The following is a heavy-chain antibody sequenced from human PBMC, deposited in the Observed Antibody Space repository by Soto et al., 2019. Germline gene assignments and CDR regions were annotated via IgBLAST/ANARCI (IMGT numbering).Heavy chain of an antibody. CDR2: INHSGST. J-gene: IGHJ4*02. V-gene: IGHV4-34*01. Sequence: SETLSLTCAVYGGSFSGYYWTWIRQPPGAGLEWIGEINHSGSTNYNPSLKSRVTISVDTSKNQFSLKLTSVTAADTAVYYCARDKITGLFDYWGQGTLVTSPQ. CDR3: ARDKITGLFDY. D-gene: IGHD2-8*02. CDR1: GGSFSGYY.